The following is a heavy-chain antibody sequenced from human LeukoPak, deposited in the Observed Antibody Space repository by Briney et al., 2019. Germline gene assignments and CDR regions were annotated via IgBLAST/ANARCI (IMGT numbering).Heavy chain of an antibody. J-gene: IGHJ4*02. D-gene: IGHD5-24*01. CDR2: IIPIFGTA. Sequence: GASVKVSCKASGGTFSSYAISWVRQAPGQGLEWMGGIIPIFGTANYAQKFQGRVTITADKSTSTAYMELSSLRSEDTAVYYCARAMRRDRRWLQTFVFDYWGQGTLVTVSS. V-gene: IGHV1-69*06. CDR3: ARAMRRDRRWLQTFVFDY. CDR1: GGTFSSYA.